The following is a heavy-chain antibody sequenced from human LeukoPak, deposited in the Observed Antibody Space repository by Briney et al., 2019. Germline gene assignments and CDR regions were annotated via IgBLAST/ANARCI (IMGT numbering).Heavy chain of an antibody. CDR3: GRGTVAAGTDY. CDR1: GYTFTSYY. Sequence: WASVKVSCKASGYTFTSYYMHWVQQAPGQGLEWMGIINPSGGSTSYAQKFQGRVTMTRDTSTSTVYMELSSLRSEDTAVYYCGRGTVAAGTDYWGQGTLVTVSS. J-gene: IGHJ4*02. V-gene: IGHV1-46*01. CDR2: INPSGGST. D-gene: IGHD6-13*01.